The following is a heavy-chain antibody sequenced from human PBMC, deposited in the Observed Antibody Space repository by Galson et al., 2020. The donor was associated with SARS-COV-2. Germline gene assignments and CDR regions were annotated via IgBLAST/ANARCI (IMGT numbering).Heavy chain of an antibody. CDR2: VFWDDDK. D-gene: IGHD5-18*01. CDR3: ARYSLTYFDH. J-gene: IGHJ4*02. V-gene: IGHV2-5*02. Sequence: KMSGPTLVKPTQTLTLTCTLSGFSLSTSTMAVGWIRQPPGKALEWLALVFWDDDKRYSPSLKSRLTITKDTSKNQVVLTMTSMAPVDTATYYCARYSLTYFDHWGQGTLVTVSS. CDR1: GFSLSTSTMA.